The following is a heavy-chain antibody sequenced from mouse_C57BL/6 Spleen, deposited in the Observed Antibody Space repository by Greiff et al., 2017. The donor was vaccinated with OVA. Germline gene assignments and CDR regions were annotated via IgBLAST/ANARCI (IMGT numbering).Heavy chain of an antibody. CDR3: ARVGDYDRSYFGY. CDR2: ISDGGSYT. CDR1: GFTFSSYA. D-gene: IGHD2-4*01. J-gene: IGHJ2*01. V-gene: IGHV5-4*01. Sequence: DVHLVESGGGLVKPGGSLKLSCAASGFTFSSYAMSWVRQTPEKRLEWVATISDGGSYTYYPDNVKGRFTISRDNAKNNLYLQMSHLKSEDTAMYYCARVGDYDRSYFGYWGQGTTLTVSS.